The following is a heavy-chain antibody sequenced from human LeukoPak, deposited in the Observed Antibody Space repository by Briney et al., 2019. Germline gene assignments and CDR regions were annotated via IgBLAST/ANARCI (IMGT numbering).Heavy chain of an antibody. D-gene: IGHD1-26*01. CDR3: ARASGDSGSYYYYYYMDV. J-gene: IGHJ6*03. CDR2: IYTSGST. CDR1: GGSISSYY. V-gene: IGHV4-4*07. Sequence: SETLSLTCTVSGGSISSYYWSWIRQPAGKGLEWIERIYTSGSTNYNPSLKSRVTMSVDTSKNQFSLKLSSVTAADTAVYYCARASGDSGSYYYYYYMDVWGKGTTVTVSS.